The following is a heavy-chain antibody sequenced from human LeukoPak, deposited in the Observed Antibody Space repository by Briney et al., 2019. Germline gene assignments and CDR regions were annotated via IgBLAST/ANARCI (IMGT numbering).Heavy chain of an antibody. Sequence: SETLSLTCAVSGYSISSGYYWGWIRQPPGKGLEWIGSIYHSGSTYYNPSLKSRVTISVDTSKNQFSLKLSSVTAADTAVYYCASSYGDLYYFDYWGQGTLVTVSS. CDR3: ASSYGDLYYFDY. CDR1: GYSISSGYY. D-gene: IGHD4-17*01. CDR2: IYHSGST. J-gene: IGHJ4*02. V-gene: IGHV4-38-2*01.